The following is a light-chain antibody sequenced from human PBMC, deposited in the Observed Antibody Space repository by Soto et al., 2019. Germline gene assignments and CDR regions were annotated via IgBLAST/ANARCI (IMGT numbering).Light chain of an antibody. CDR1: QSVSSY. Sequence: EIVLTQSPATLSLSPGERATLSCRASQSVSSYLAWYQQKPGQAPRLLIYDASNRATGIPARFSSSGSGTLFTLTITSLEPEDFAVYCCQQRSNWPSTFGGGTKVEIK. V-gene: IGKV3-11*01. J-gene: IGKJ4*01. CDR2: DAS. CDR3: QQRSNWPST.